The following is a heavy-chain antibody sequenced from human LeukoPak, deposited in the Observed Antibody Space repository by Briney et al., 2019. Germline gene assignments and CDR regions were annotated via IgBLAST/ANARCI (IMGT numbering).Heavy chain of an antibody. J-gene: IGHJ3*02. D-gene: IGHD6-19*01. V-gene: IGHV4-34*01. CDR2: INHSGST. CDR1: GVSFSGYH. Sequence: SETLSLTRAVYGVSFSGYHWSWSRQPPGKGREWILEINHSGSTNYNPSLKSLVTISVDTSKNQFSLKLSSVNAADPAVYYCAREGWEWLVHAFDIWGEGTLVTVSS. CDR3: AREGWEWLVHAFDI.